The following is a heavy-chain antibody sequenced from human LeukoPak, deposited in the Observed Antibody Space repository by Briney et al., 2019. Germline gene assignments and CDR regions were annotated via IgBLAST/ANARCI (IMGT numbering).Heavy chain of an antibody. CDR3: ARGVRSYSEREHNWFDP. V-gene: IGHV4-30-4*01. CDR1: GGSISSGDYY. Sequence: SETLSLTCTVSGGSISSGDYYWSWIRQPPGKGLEWIGYIYYSGSTYYNPSLKSRVTISVDTSKNQFSLKLSSVTAADTAVYYCARGVRSYSEREHNWFDPWGQGTLVTVSS. D-gene: IGHD1-1*01. CDR2: IYYSGST. J-gene: IGHJ5*02.